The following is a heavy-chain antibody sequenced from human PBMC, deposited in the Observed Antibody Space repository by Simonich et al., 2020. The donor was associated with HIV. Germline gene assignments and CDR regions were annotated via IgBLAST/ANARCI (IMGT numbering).Heavy chain of an antibody. CDR2: INHGGST. Sequence: QVQLQQWGAGLLKPSETLSLTCAVYGGSFSGYYWSWIRQPPGKGREWIGEINHGGSTNYNPSLKSRVTISVDTSKNQFSLKLSSVTAADTAVYYCARRHPTTVTTPYFDYWGQGTLVTVSS. J-gene: IGHJ4*02. V-gene: IGHV4-34*01. CDR1: GGSFSGYY. CDR3: ARRHPTTVTTPYFDY. D-gene: IGHD4-17*01.